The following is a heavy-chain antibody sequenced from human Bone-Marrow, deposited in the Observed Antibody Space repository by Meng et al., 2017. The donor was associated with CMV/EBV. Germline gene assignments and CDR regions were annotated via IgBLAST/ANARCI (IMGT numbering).Heavy chain of an antibody. Sequence: CTVPGGSISSSGYYWGWIRQPPGKGLEWIGSIYYSGSTYYNPSLKSRVTISVDTSKNQLSLQLNSLTAADTVVYYCARSAFEVLPAATGYWGQGTLVTVSS. V-gene: IGHV4-39*07. CDR2: IYYSGST. D-gene: IGHD2-2*01. CDR3: ARSAFEVLPAATGY. CDR1: GGSISSSGYY. J-gene: IGHJ4*02.